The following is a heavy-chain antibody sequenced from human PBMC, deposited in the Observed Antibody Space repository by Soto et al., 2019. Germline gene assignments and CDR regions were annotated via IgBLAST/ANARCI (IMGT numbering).Heavy chain of an antibody. J-gene: IGHJ6*02. Sequence: QVHLVQSGAEVKKPGASVKVSCKASGFTFTSYGISWVRQAPGQGLEWMGWIRAYNGNPNYAHKFQGRVTMTTDTSTRTVYMELRNLRSDDTAVYYCARGSDYLLFGFFNGMDVWGQGTTVTVSS. CDR1: GFTFTSYG. D-gene: IGHD2-15*01. CDR3: ARGSDYLLFGFFNGMDV. V-gene: IGHV1-18*01. CDR2: IRAYNGNP.